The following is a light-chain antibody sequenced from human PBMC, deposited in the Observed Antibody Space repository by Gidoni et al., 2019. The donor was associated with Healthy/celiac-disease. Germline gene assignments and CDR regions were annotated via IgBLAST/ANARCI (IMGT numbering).Light chain of an antibody. J-gene: IGLJ2*01. CDR1: TGAVTSGHY. V-gene: IGLV7-46*01. CDR3: LLSYSGARLVV. Sequence: QAVVTQEPSLTVPPGGTVTLTCGSSTGAVTSGHYPYWFQLKPGQAPRTLIYDTSNKHTWTPARFSGSLFGGKAALTLSGAQPEDEAEYYCLLSYSGARLVVFGGGTKLTVL. CDR2: DTS.